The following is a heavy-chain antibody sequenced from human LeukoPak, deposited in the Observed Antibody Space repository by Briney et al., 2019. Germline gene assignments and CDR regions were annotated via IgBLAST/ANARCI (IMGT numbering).Heavy chain of an antibody. J-gene: IGHJ5*02. CDR2: ISAYNGNT. V-gene: IGHV1-18*01. Sequence: GASVKVSCKASGYTFTSYGISWVRQAPGQGLEWMGWISAYNGNTNYAQKLQGRVTMTTDTSTSTAYMELSSLRSEDTAVYYCAREEVTIFGVVILNRSHWFDPWGHGTLVTVSS. D-gene: IGHD3-3*01. CDR1: GYTFTSYG. CDR3: AREEVTIFGVVILNRSHWFDP.